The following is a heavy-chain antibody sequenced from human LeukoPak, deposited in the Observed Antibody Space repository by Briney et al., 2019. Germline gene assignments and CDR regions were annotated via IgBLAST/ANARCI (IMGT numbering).Heavy chain of an antibody. Sequence: SQTLSLTCGISGDSVSSNSAAWNWIRQSPSGGLEWLGRTYYRSKWYNNYAVSVKSRITINPDSSKNRVSLQLNSVTPEDTAMYYCAREYSRGRFDYWGQGTLVTVSS. D-gene: IGHD5-18*01. CDR3: AREYSRGRFDY. J-gene: IGHJ4*02. CDR2: TYYRSKWYN. V-gene: IGHV6-1*01. CDR1: GDSVSSNSAA.